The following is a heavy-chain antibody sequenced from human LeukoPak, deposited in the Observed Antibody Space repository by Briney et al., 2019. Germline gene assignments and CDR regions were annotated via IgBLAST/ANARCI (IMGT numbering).Heavy chain of an antibody. CDR1: GYTFTGYY. CDR3: ARDRSGTGLFDY. V-gene: IGHV1-2*02. CDR2: INPNSGGT. D-gene: IGHD1-7*01. J-gene: IGHJ4*02. Sequence: ASVKVSCKASGYTFTGYYMHWVRQAPGQGLEWMGWINPNSGGTNYAQKFQGRVTMTRDTSISTAYMKLSRLRSDDTAVYYCARDRSGTGLFDYWGQGTLVTVSS.